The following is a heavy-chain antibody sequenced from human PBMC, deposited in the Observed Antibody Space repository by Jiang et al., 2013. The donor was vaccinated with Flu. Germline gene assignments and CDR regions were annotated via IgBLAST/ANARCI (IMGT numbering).Heavy chain of an antibody. D-gene: IGHD3-22*01. CDR2: INHSGST. CDR3: ARPRTPRSSGYYYYWYFDL. J-gene: IGHJ2*01. CDR1: GGSFSGYY. V-gene: IGHV4-34*01. Sequence: ELLKPSETLSLTCAVYGGSFSGYYWSWIRQPPGKGLEWIGEINHSGSTNYNPSLKSRVTISVDTSKNQFSLKLSSVTAADTAVYYCARPRTPRSSGYYYYWYFDLWGRGTLVTVSS.